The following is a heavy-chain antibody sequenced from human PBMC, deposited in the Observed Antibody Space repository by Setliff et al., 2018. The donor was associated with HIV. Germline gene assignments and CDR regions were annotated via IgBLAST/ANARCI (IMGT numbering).Heavy chain of an antibody. CDR2: FDSSGGT. Sequence: PSETLSLTCAVSGDSVRSSRYYWSWIRQPAGMGLEWIGRFDSSGGTDYNPSLRSRVTISVDTSKNQFSLKLGSVTAADTAVYYCARHSPSDYWGQGTLVTVSS. V-gene: IGHV4-61*02. CDR3: ARHSPSDY. CDR1: GDSVRSSRYY. J-gene: IGHJ4*02.